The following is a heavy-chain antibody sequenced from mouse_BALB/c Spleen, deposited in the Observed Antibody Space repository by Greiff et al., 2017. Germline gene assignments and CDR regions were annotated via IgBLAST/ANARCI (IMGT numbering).Heavy chain of an antibody. CDR2: ISSGSSTI. D-gene: IGHD1-1*01. Sequence: EVMLVESGGGLVQPGGSRKLSCAASGFTFSSFGMHWVRQAPEKGLEWVAYISSGSSTIYYADTVKGRFTISRDNPKNTLFLQMTSLRSEDTAMYYCARSAGPTTVGPFDYWGQGTTLTVSS. V-gene: IGHV5-17*02. J-gene: IGHJ2*01. CDR3: ARSAGPTTVGPFDY. CDR1: GFTFSSFG.